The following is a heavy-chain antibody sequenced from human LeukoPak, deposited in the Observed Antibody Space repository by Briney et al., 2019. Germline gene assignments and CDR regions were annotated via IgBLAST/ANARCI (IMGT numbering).Heavy chain of an antibody. Sequence: GESLQISCKGSGYSFTSYWIGWVRQLPGKGLEWMGIIYPGDSDTRYSPSFQGQVTISADKSISTAYLQWSSLKASDTAMYYCARRPRYWGHNWFDPWGQGTLVTVSS. D-gene: IGHD2-8*02. CDR3: ARRPRYWGHNWFDP. J-gene: IGHJ5*02. V-gene: IGHV5-51*01. CDR1: GYSFTSYW. CDR2: IYPGDSDT.